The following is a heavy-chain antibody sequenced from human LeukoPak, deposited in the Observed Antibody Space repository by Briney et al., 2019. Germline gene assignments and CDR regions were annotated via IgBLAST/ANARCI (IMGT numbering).Heavy chain of an antibody. Sequence: GGSLRLSCAASGFTFTTYAMSWVRQAPGKGLEWVSVISGNGDRAYYADSVKGRFTISRDNSKNTLYLQMNSLRAEDTAVYYCAKSFEPHGSGSYVFDYWGQGTLVTVSS. CDR2: ISGNGDRA. V-gene: IGHV3-23*01. CDR1: GFTFTTYA. J-gene: IGHJ4*02. CDR3: AKSFEPHGSGSYVFDY. D-gene: IGHD3-10*01.